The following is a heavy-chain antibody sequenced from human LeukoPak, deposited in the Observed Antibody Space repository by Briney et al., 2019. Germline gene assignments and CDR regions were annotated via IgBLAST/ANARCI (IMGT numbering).Heavy chain of an antibody. D-gene: IGHD6-19*01. Sequence: GGSLRLSCAASGFTFSSYGMTWVRQAPGKGLEWVSYISSSSSTIYYADSVKGRFTISSDNAKNSLYLQLNSLRAEDTAVYYCARDRAIAVAYYYMDVWGKGTTVTISS. CDR1: GFTFSSYG. CDR2: ISSSSSTI. CDR3: ARDRAIAVAYYYMDV. V-gene: IGHV3-48*01. J-gene: IGHJ6*03.